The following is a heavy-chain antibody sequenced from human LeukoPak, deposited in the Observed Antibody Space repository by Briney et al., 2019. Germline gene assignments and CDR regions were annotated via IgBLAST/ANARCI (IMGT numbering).Heavy chain of an antibody. CDR3: ARGDYDYVWGSYRPFDY. V-gene: IGHV4-34*01. D-gene: IGHD3-16*02. CDR2: INHSGST. J-gene: IGHJ4*02. Sequence: SETLSLTCAVYGGSFSGYYWSWIRQPPGKGLEWIGEINHSGSTNYNPSLKSRVTISVDTSKNQFSLKLSSVTAADTAVYYCARGDYDYVWGSYRPFDYWGQGTLVTVSS. CDR1: GGSFSGYY.